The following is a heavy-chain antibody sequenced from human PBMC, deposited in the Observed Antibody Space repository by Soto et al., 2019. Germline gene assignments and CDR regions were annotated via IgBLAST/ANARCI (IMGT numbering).Heavy chain of an antibody. CDR1: GGTFSSYA. J-gene: IGHJ4*02. V-gene: IGHV1-69*13. CDR2: IIPIFGTA. Sequence: RASVKVSCKASGGTFSSYAISWARQAPGQGLEWMGGIIPIFGTANYAQKFQGRVTITADESTSTAYMELSSLRSEDTAVYYCAREGVITILDYWGQGTLVTVSS. D-gene: IGHD3-3*01. CDR3: AREGVITILDY.